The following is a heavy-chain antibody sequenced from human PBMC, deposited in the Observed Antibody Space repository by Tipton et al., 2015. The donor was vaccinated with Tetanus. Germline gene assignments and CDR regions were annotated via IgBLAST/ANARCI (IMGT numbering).Heavy chain of an antibody. CDR1: GGSIDRSTWY. J-gene: IGHJ5*02. CDR3: ARGSQGLDP. CDR2: LYDSGST. Sequence: TLSLTCAVSGGSIDRSTWYWGWIRHSPGKGLEWIGGLYDSGSTHYNPSLESRVTVSVDTSRTQFSLTLNSVTAADTAIYYCARGSQGLDPWGPGTPVTVSS. V-gene: IGHV4-39*01.